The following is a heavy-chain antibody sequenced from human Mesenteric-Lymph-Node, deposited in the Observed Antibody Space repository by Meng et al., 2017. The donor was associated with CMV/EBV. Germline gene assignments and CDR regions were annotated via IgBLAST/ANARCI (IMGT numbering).Heavy chain of an antibody. Sequence: GESLKISCAASGFTFSSYSMNWVRQAPGKGLEWVSSISSSSSYIYYADSVKGRFTISRDNAKNSLYLQMNSLRAEDTAVYYCARVPDYYITIFGVVYEGMDVWGQGTTVTVSS. J-gene: IGHJ6*02. CDR1: GFTFSSYS. CDR3: ARVPDYYITIFGVVYEGMDV. CDR2: ISSSSSYI. D-gene: IGHD3-3*01. V-gene: IGHV3-21*01.